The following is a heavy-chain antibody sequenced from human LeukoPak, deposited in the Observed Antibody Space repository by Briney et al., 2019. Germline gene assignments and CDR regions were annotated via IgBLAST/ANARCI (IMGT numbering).Heavy chain of an antibody. D-gene: IGHD1-26*01. Sequence: ASVKVSCKASGYSFTSSYINWVRQAPGQRLEWMGWISAYNGRTNYAQKFQGRVTMTTDSSTSTAYMDLTSLRSDDTAVYYCARGGTYYPCIDYWGQGTLVTVSS. J-gene: IGHJ4*02. CDR2: ISAYNGRT. CDR3: ARGGTYYPCIDY. V-gene: IGHV1-18*01. CDR1: GYSFTSSY.